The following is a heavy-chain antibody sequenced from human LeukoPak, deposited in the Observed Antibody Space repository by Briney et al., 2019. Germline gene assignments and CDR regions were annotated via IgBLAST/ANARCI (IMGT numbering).Heavy chain of an antibody. V-gene: IGHV3-53*01. CDR2: LYSGGNT. D-gene: IGHD3-10*01. Sequence: PGGSLRPSCGVSGFTVSSNYMSWVRQAPGKGLEWVSVLYSGGNTYYADSVKGRFTISRDNSKNTLYLQMNSLRAEDTAVYYCARYDGGSGPFDYWGQGTLVTVSS. CDR1: GFTVSSNY. J-gene: IGHJ4*02. CDR3: ARYDGGSGPFDY.